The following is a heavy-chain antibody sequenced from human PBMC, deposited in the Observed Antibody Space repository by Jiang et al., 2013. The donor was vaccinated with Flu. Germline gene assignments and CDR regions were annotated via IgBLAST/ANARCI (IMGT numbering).Heavy chain of an antibody. J-gene: IGHJ4*02. Sequence: GPGLVKPSETLSLTCTVSGGSIIIKTYYWGWIRQSPGKGLEYIGSIYYSGSTFYNPSLKSRVTISVDTSKNQFSLKLSSVTAADTARYYCARLNYYDSSGLGNFDYWGQGTLVTVSS. CDR3: ARLNYYDSSGLGNFDY. V-gene: IGHV4-39*01. CDR2: IYYSGST. CDR1: GGSIIIKTYY. D-gene: IGHD3-22*01.